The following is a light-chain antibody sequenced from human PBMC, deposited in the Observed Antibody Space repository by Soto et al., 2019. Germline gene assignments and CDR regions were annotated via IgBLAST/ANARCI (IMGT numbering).Light chain of an antibody. J-gene: IGLJ2*01. V-gene: IGLV2-8*01. CDR3: NSYAVDHVV. CDR2: DVS. CDR1: SSDIGGYNY. Sequence: QSALTQPPSASGSPGQSVTISCTGTSSDIGGYNYVSWYQQYPGKAPKLIIYDVSRRPSGVPDRFSGSKSGNTASLTVSGLQTEDEADYFSNSYAVDHVVFGGGTKVTVL.